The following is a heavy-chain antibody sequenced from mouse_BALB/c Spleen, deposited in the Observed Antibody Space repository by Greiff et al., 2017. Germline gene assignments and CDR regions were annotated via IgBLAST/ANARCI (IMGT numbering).Heavy chain of an antibody. CDR1: GFAFTNYS. J-gene: IGHJ4*01. V-gene: IGHV1-54*01. CDR2: INPGSGGT. CDR3: ARRGFYYDGSSYGAAMDY. Sequence: QVQLQQSGAELVRPGTSVKVSCTASGFAFTNYSIAWVRQRPGQGLEWIGVINPGSGGTYYNEKFKGKATLTADKSSSTAYMQLSSLTSDDSAVYDCARRGFYYDGSSYGAAMDYWGQGTSVTVSS. D-gene: IGHD1-1*01.